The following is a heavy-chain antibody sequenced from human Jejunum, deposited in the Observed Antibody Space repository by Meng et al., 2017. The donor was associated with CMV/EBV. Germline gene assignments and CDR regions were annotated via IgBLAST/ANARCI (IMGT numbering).Heavy chain of an antibody. J-gene: IGHJ5*02. Sequence: EAQGVGCGGGLVKPGGPLSLSCIGYGFTFSSYNMTWVRQAPGKGLEWVSSISSSSRYINYADSVKGRFTISRDNAKNSLYLQMNSLRVEDTAIYYCARDIDHWGQGTLVTVSS. V-gene: IGHV3-21*01. CDR1: GFTFSSYN. CDR2: ISSSSRYI. CDR3: ARDIDH.